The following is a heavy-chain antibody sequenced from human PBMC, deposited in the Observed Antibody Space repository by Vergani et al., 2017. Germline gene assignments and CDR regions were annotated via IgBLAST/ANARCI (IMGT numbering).Heavy chain of an antibody. CDR3: ARGGVVGSTGRTFEF. Sequence: EVQLVESGGGLVQPGGSLRLSCAASVFLFSDYWLHWVRQSTGGGLVWGANIKQDGSEEFYVDSVKGRFTISRDNAKNSVFLQINGLRAEDTAVYYCARGGVVGSTGRTFEFWGQGTTVTVSS. J-gene: IGHJ3*01. CDR2: IKQDGSEE. V-gene: IGHV3-7*01. CDR1: VFLFSDYW. D-gene: IGHD1-26*01.